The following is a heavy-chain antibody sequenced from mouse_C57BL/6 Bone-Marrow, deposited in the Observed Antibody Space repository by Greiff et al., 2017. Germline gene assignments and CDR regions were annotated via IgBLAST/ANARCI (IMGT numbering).Heavy chain of an antibody. D-gene: IGHD2-1*01. J-gene: IGHJ2*01. CDR1: GYTFTSYW. V-gene: IGHV1-64*01. CDR3: AISCECSLLDY. Sequence: QVQLQQPGAELVKPGASVKLSCKASGYTFTSYWMHWVKQRPGQGLEWIGRIHPNSGSTNYNENFKSKATLTVDKSSSTAYMQLSSLTSEDSAFYYCAISCECSLLDYWGQGTTLTVSS. CDR2: IHPNSGST.